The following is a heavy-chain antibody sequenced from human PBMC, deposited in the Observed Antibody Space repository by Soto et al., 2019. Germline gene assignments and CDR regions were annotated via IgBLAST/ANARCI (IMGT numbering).Heavy chain of an antibody. J-gene: IGHJ4*02. CDR3: ARDNQRGYCDY. D-gene: IGHD2-2*01. V-gene: IGHV3-21*01. CDR1: GFTFSIYS. CDR2: ISSSSSYI. Sequence: GGSLRLSSAASGFTFSIYSMNWVRQAPGKGLEWVSSISSSSSYIYYADSVKGRFTISRDNARNSLYLQMNSLRAEDTDVYYCARDNQRGYCDYRGQVPLGTLSS.